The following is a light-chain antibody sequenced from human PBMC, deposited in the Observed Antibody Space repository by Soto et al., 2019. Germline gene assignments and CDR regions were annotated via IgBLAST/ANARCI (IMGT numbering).Light chain of an antibody. CDR1: LSVFYSSNNKNY. CDR2: LAS. CDR3: QQYYTTFAPT. Sequence: DIVMTQSPDSLTVSLGERATINCKSSLSVFYSSNNKNYLAWYQHKPGQPPKLLIYLASTRDSGVPARFRGSGPGTDCTLTSSSLQYEDVEVYYCQQYYTTFAPTFGGGTKVEIK. V-gene: IGKV4-1*01. J-gene: IGKJ4*01.